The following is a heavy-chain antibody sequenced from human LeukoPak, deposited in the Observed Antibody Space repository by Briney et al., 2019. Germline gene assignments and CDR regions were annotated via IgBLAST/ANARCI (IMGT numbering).Heavy chain of an antibody. CDR3: AKDGGRYFARSGVDV. V-gene: IGHV3-30*02. D-gene: IGHD3-9*01. CDR1: GFTFRSYE. Sequence: GGSLRLSCAASGFTFRSYEMNWVRQAPGTGLEGVAITWYDGSNTYYADYVKGRFTISRDNSKNTLYLQMNSLRAEDTAVYYCAKDGGRYFARSGVDVWGQGTTVTVSS. CDR2: TWYDGSNT. J-gene: IGHJ6*02.